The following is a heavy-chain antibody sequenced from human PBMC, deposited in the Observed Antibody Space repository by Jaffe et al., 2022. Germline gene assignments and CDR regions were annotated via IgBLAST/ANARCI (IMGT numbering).Heavy chain of an antibody. CDR1: GGSISSSSYY. D-gene: IGHD6-6*01. Sequence: QLQLQESGPGLVKPSETLSLICTVSGGSISSSSYYWGWIRQPPGKGLEWIGSIYYSGGTYYNPSLKSRLTISVDTSKNQFSLKLSSVTAADTAVYYCARLGRSSSNWFDPWGQGTLVTVSS. V-gene: IGHV4-39*01. CDR2: IYYSGGT. J-gene: IGHJ5*02. CDR3: ARLGRSSSNWFDP.